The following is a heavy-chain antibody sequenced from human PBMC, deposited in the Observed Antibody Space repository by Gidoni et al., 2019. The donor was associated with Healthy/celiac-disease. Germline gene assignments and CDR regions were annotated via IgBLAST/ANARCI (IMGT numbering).Heavy chain of an antibody. CDR3: ARDYLTRSGYDLGDDY. D-gene: IGHD5-12*01. V-gene: IGHV3-33*01. CDR1: GFTFSSYG. CDR2: IWYDGSNK. J-gene: IGHJ4*02. Sequence: QVQLVESGGGVVQPGRSLRLSCAASGFTFSSYGMHWVRQAPGKGLEWVAVIWYDGSNKYYADSVKGRFTISRDNSKNTLYLQMNSLRAEDTAVYYCARDYLTRSGYDLGDDYWGQGTLVTVSS.